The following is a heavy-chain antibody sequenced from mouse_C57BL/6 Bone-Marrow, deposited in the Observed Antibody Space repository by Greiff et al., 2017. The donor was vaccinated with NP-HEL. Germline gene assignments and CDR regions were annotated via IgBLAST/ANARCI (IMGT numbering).Heavy chain of an antibody. CDR3: AREDYYGSSGDWYFEV. J-gene: IGHJ1*03. CDR1: GYTFTSYW. D-gene: IGHD1-1*01. V-gene: IGHV1-55*01. Sequence: QVQLQQPGAELVKPGASVKMSCKASGYTFTSYWITWVKQRPGQGLEWIGDIYPGSGSTNYNEKFKSKATLTVDPSSSTAYMQLSSLTSEDSAVYYCAREDYYGSSGDWYFEVWGTGTTVTVAS. CDR2: IYPGSGST.